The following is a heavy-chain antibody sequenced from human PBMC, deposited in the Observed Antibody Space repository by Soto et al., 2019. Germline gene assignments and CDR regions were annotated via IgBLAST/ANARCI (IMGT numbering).Heavy chain of an antibody. Sequence: ASVKVSCKASGYTFTSYAMHWVRQAPGQRLEWMGWINAGNGNTKYSQKFQGRVTITRDTSASTAYMELSSLRSEDTAVYYRASYSGYEKRYYYYGMDVWGQGTTVTVSS. CDR3: ASYSGYEKRYYYYGMDV. D-gene: IGHD5-12*01. J-gene: IGHJ6*02. CDR2: INAGNGNT. CDR1: GYTFTSYA. V-gene: IGHV1-3*01.